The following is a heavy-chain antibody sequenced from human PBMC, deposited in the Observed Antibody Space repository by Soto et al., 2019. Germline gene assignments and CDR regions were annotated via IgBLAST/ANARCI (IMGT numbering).Heavy chain of an antibody. CDR2: INPSGGST. V-gene: IGHV1-46*01. J-gene: IGHJ6*02. D-gene: IGHD6-13*01. CDR3: ARDQKNRYDHSSPNYFYYGMDV. Sequence: QVQLVQSGPEVKEPGASVKLSCQASGYTFTSYYIHWVRQAPGQGLEWMGVINPSGGSTSSAQKFRGRVIMTRDTSTTTVFMELSSLRSEDTAVYYCARDQKNRYDHSSPNYFYYGMDVWGQGTTVSVSS. CDR1: GYTFTSYY.